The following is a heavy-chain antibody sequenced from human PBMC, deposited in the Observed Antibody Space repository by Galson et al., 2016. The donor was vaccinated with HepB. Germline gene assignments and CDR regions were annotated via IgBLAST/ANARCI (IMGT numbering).Heavy chain of an antibody. Sequence: SLRLSCAASGFIFHDYGMHWVRQVPGKGLEWVAGISWNSGNIGYADSVKGRFTISRDNGKNSLYLQMNSLRGDDTALYYCAKDKGGYSRYGMDVWGQGTTVTVSS. CDR1: GFIFHDYG. CDR3: AKDKGGYSRYGMDV. J-gene: IGHJ6*02. V-gene: IGHV3-9*01. D-gene: IGHD5-18*01. CDR2: ISWNSGNI.